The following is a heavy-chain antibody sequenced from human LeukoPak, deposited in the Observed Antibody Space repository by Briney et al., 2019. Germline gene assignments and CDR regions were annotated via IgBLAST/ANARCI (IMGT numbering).Heavy chain of an antibody. Sequence: SVKVSCKASGGTFSSYAISWVRQAPGQGLEWMGGIIPIFGTANYAQKFQGRVTITADESTSTAYMELSSLRSEDTAVYYCARDYYGDFSSIDPKGAFDIWGQGTMVTVSS. CDR3: ARDYYGDFSSIDPKGAFDI. V-gene: IGHV1-69*13. CDR1: GGTFSSYA. CDR2: IIPIFGTA. D-gene: IGHD4-17*01. J-gene: IGHJ3*02.